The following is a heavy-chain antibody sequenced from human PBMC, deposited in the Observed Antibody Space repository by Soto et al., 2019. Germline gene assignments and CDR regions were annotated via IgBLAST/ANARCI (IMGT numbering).Heavy chain of an antibody. V-gene: IGHV3-49*03. CDR3: TSYYDSSGYNSPFDY. D-gene: IGHD3-22*01. CDR1: GFIFGDYA. CDR2: IRSKAYGGTT. Sequence: PGGSLRLSCTASGFIFGDYAMSWFRQAPGKGLEWVGFIRSKAYGGTTEYAASVKGRFTISRDDSKSIAYLQMNSLKTEDTAVYYCTSYYDSSGYNSPFDYWCQGTLVPVS. J-gene: IGHJ4*02.